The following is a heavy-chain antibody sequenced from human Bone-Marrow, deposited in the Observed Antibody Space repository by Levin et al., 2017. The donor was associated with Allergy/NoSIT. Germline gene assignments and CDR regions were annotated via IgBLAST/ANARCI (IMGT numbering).Heavy chain of an antibody. Sequence: GASVKVSCAASGFTFSTYWMSWVRQAPGKGLEWVANIKQDGSAKYYVDSVKGRFTISRDNAQNSVYLHMNSLRAEDTAVYYCARSYPLEWLLWGQGTLVTVSS. J-gene: IGHJ4*02. CDR3: ARSYPLEWLL. D-gene: IGHD3-3*01. CDR1: GFTFSTYW. CDR2: IKQDGSAK. V-gene: IGHV3-7*01.